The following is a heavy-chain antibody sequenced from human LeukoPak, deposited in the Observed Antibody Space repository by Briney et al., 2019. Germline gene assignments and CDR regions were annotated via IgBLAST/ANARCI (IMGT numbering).Heavy chain of an antibody. Sequence: GRSLRLSCAASGFTFSSYSMNWVRQAPGKGLEWVSYISSGGSSIYYADSVKGRFTISRDNAKNSLYLQMNSLRAEDTAVYYCARDTYGSGSYYNAPLDYWGQGTLVTVSS. J-gene: IGHJ4*02. V-gene: IGHV3-48*01. D-gene: IGHD3-10*01. CDR1: GFTFSSYS. CDR3: ARDTYGSGSYYNAPLDY. CDR2: ISSGGSSI.